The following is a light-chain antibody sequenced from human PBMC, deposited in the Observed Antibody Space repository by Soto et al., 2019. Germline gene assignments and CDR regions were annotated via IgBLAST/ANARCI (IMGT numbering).Light chain of an antibody. Sequence: IQMTQSPSSLSASVGDRVTITCRASQGIRKDLGWYQQKPGKAPNLLIYGVSSLQSGVPSRFSGSGSGTEFTLNISSLQPEDFATYYCLQDSSNPYTFGQGTKLEIK. CDR1: QGIRKD. J-gene: IGKJ2*01. CDR2: GVS. CDR3: LQDSSNPYT. V-gene: IGKV1-6*01.